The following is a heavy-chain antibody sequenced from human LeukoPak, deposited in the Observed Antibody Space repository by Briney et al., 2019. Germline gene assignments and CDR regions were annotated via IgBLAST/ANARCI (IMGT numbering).Heavy chain of an antibody. CDR1: GFTFSSYA. Sequence: QAGGSLRLSCAASGFTFSSYAMSWVRQAPGKGLEWVSAISGSGGSTYYADSVKGRFTISRDNSKNTLYLQMNSLRAEDTAVYYCAKDPKSIAARPHNYWGQGTLVTVSS. J-gene: IGHJ4*02. D-gene: IGHD6-6*01. V-gene: IGHV3-23*01. CDR2: ISGSGGST. CDR3: AKDPKSIAARPHNY.